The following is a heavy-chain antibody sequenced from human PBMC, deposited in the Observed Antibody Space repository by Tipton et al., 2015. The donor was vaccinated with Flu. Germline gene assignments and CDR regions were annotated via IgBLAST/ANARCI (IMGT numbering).Heavy chain of an antibody. V-gene: IGHV4-39*07. D-gene: IGHD3-22*01. Sequence: TLSLTCTVSGGSISSSSYYWGWIRQPPGKGLEWIGSIYYSGNTYYNPSLKSRVTISVDTSKNQFSLKLSSVTAAATAVYYCARDGFITMIVVVTPGAFDIWGPGNIVTVSS. J-gene: IGHJ3*02. CDR3: ARDGFITMIVVVTPGAFDI. CDR1: GGSISSSSYY. CDR2: IYYSGNT.